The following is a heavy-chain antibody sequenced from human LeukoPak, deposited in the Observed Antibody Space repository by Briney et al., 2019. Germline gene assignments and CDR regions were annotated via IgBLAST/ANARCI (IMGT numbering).Heavy chain of an antibody. J-gene: IGHJ3*02. V-gene: IGHV4-30-2*01. Sequence: KPSQTLSLTCAVSGGSISSGGYSWSWIRQPPGKGLEWIGYIYHSGSTYYNPSLKSRVTISVDRSKNQFPLKLSSVTAADTAVYYCARSYYDILTGSDAFDIWGQGTMVTVSS. CDR2: IYHSGST. CDR1: GGSISSGGYS. D-gene: IGHD3-9*01. CDR3: ARSYYDILTGSDAFDI.